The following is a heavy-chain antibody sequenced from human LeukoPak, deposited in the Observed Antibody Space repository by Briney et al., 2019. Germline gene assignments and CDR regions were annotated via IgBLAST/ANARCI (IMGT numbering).Heavy chain of an antibody. V-gene: IGHV4-30-4*01. D-gene: IGHD2-2*01. CDR3: ARELTYADY. CDR2: IYYSGST. J-gene: IGHJ4*02. CDR1: GGSISSGDYY. Sequence: PSETLSLTRTVSGGSISSGDYYWSWIRQPPGKGLEWIGYIYYSGSTYYNPSLKSRVTMSVDTSKNQFSLKLSSVTAADAAVYYCARELTYADYWEEGTLVTVSS.